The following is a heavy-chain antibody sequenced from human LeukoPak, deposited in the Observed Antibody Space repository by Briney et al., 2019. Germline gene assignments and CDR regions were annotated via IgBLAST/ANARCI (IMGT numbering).Heavy chain of an antibody. CDR1: GGSISSYY. V-gene: IGHV4-59*01. Sequence: KPSETLSLTCTVSGGSISSYYWSWIRQPPGKGLEWIGYIYYSGSTNYNPSLKSRVTISVDTSKNQFSLKLSSVTAADTAVYYCAREGLMVRGVILVRDAFDIWGQGTMVTVSS. D-gene: IGHD3-10*01. CDR3: AREGLMVRGVILVRDAFDI. J-gene: IGHJ3*02. CDR2: IYYSGST.